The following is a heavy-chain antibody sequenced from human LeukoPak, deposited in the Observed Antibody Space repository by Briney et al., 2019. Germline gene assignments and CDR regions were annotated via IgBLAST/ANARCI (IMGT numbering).Heavy chain of an antibody. Sequence: PGGSLRLSCAASGFTFSSYGMHWVRQAPGKGLEWVAFIRYDGSNKYYADSVKGRFTISRDNSKNTLYLQMSSLRAEDTAVYYCAKGDSSSWSLRRDYFDYWGQGTLVTVSS. CDR1: GFTFSSYG. V-gene: IGHV3-30*02. CDR2: IRYDGSNK. CDR3: AKGDSSSWSLRRDYFDY. J-gene: IGHJ4*02. D-gene: IGHD6-13*01.